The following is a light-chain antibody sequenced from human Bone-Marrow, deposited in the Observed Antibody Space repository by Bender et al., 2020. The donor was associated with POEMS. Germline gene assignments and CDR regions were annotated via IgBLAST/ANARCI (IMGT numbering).Light chain of an antibody. CDR3: AAWEDSLNGWV. V-gene: IGLV2-23*01. CDR1: NSPIGTYNL. J-gene: IGLJ3*02. CDR2: EGT. Sequence: QSSLTQPASVSGSPGQSITLSCTTANSPIGTYNLVSWYQHHPGTAPRLIIFEGTKRPSGVSPRFSGSKSGNTASLTISGLQAEDEADYYCAAWEDSLNGWVFGGGTKLTVL.